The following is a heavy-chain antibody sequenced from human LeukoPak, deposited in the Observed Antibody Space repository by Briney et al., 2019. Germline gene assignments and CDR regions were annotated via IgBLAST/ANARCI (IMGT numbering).Heavy chain of an antibody. Sequence: SGGSLRLSCAASGFTFSSSAMNWARQAPGKGLEWVSSINNVASHIYYAHSVKGRFTISRDNAKNSLYLQMNSLSDEDTAVYYCARDPTQYLRYGHFDYWGQGTLVTVSS. V-gene: IGHV3-21*01. CDR3: ARDPTQYLRYGHFDY. J-gene: IGHJ4*02. CDR1: GFTFSSSA. CDR2: INNVASHI. D-gene: IGHD5/OR15-5a*01.